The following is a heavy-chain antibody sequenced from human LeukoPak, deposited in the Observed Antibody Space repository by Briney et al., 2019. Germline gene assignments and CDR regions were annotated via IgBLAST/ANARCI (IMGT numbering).Heavy chain of an antibody. J-gene: IGHJ3*02. CDR1: GYTFTSHG. D-gene: IGHD5-12*01. Sequence: ASVKVSCKASGYTFTSHGISWVRQAPGQGLEWMGGIIPIFGTANYAQKFQGRVTITADESTSTAYMELSSLRSEDTAVYYCARELLRKPTKDAFDIWGQGTMVTVSS. CDR3: ARELLRKPTKDAFDI. CDR2: IIPIFGTA. V-gene: IGHV1-69*13.